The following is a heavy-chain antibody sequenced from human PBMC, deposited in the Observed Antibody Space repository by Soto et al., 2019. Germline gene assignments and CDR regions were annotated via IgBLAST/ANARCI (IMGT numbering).Heavy chain of an antibody. CDR3: ARGYCSGGSCWDPSFDY. V-gene: IGHV3-74*01. CDR1: GFTFSSYW. Sequence: EVQLVESGGGLVQPGGSLRLSCAASGFTFSSYWMHWVRQAPGKGLVLVSRINSDGSSTNYADSVKGRFTISRDNAKNTLFLQMNSLRAEDTALYYCARGYCSGGSCWDPSFDYWGQGTLVTVSS. D-gene: IGHD2-15*01. CDR2: INSDGSST. J-gene: IGHJ4*02.